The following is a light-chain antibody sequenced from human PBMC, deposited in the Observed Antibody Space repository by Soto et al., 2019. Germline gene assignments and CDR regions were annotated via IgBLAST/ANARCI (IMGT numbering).Light chain of an antibody. CDR2: EVS. CDR3: SSYTGSSTLYV. V-gene: IGLV2-14*01. CDR1: SSDIGGYNY. J-gene: IGLJ1*01. Sequence: QSVLTQPASVSGSRGQSITISCTGTSSDIGGYNYVSWYQQHPGKVPKLMIFEVSNRPSGVSYRFSGSKSGNTASLTISGLQAEDEADYYCSSYTGSSTLYVFGTGTKVTVL.